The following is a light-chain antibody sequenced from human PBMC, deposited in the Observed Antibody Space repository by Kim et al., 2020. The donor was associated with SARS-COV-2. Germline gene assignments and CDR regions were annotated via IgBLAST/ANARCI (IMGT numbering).Light chain of an antibody. Sequence: ASVGDRLTISCRASQTINMFLVWYQQTPGKAPKLLLYKISAVERGVPLRFSGSGSGTEFTLPITGLQPDDFATYYCQLYLTYPYTFGQGTKVELK. CDR1: QTINMF. V-gene: IGKV1-5*03. CDR3: QLYLTYPYT. J-gene: IGKJ2*01. CDR2: KIS.